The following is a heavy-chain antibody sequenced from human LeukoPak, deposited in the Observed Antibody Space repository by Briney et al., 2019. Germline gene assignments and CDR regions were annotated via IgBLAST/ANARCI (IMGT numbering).Heavy chain of an antibody. D-gene: IGHD2-21*02. V-gene: IGHV3-15*01. CDR3: TTGFGGDYGG. CDR1: GFTFSDAW. Sequence: GGSLRLSCAGYGFTFSDAWVNWVRQPPGKGLEWVGLIKSKNAGGTTDYTAPVKGRFTMSRDDSKNTVYLQINSLKTEDTAVYYCTTGFGGDYGGWGQGTLATVSS. CDR2: IKSKNAGGTT. J-gene: IGHJ4*02.